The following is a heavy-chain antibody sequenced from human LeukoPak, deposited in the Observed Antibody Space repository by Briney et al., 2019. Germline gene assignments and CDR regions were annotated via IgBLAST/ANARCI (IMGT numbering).Heavy chain of an antibody. D-gene: IGHD6-19*01. CDR3: ARRPRQIKYSSGRYWYFDL. Sequence: SETLSLTCAVSGGSISSSYWWSWVRQPPGKGLEWIGEINHSGSTNYNPSLKSRVTISVDTSKNQFSLKLSSVTAADTAVYYCARRPRQIKYSSGRYWYFDLWGRGTLVTVSS. CDR1: GGSISSSYW. CDR2: INHSGST. V-gene: IGHV4-4*02. J-gene: IGHJ2*01.